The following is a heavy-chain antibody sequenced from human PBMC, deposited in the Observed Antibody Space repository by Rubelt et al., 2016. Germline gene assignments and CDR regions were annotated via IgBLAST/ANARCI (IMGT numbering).Heavy chain of an antibody. CDR1: GGSVSTGSYF. D-gene: IGHD1-14*01. CDR2: FYSGST. J-gene: IGHJ4*02. Sequence: QVQLRESGPGLVKPSETLSLTCSVSGGSVSTGSYFWNWIRQPPGKGLEWIGYFYSGSTNYKPSLKSRVTISVDTSKNLFSLNLRSVTAADTAVYYCARDRGRTPFDYWGQGILVTVSS. CDR3: ARDRGRTPFDY. V-gene: IGHV4-61*01.